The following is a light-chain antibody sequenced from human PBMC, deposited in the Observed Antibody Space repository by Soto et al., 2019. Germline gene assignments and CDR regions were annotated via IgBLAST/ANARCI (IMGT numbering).Light chain of an antibody. CDR3: SSYSTTITLV. Sequence: QSSLTQPASVSGSPGQSVTISCTGASSDVGGYDYVSWYQQHPGKAPKLILYEVNNRPSGVSNHFSGSKSGNTASLIISGLQADDEADYYCSSYSTTITLVFGSGTKLTVL. CDR1: SSDVGGYDY. CDR2: EVN. V-gene: IGLV2-14*01. J-gene: IGLJ1*01.